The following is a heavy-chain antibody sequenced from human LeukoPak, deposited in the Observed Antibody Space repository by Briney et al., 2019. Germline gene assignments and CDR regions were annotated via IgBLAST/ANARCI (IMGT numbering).Heavy chain of an antibody. CDR2: ISSSGSTI. D-gene: IGHD3-10*02. CDR3: AELGITMIGGV. CDR1: GFTFSSYE. V-gene: IGHV3-48*03. Sequence: GGSLRLSCAACGFTFSSYEMNWVRQAPGKGLEWVSYISSSGSTIYYADSVKGRFTISRDNAKNSLYLLMNSLRAEDTAVYYCAELGITMIGGVWGKGTTVTISS. J-gene: IGHJ6*04.